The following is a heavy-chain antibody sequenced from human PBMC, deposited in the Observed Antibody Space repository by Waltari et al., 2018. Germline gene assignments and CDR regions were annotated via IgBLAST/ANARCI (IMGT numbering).Heavy chain of an antibody. J-gene: IGHJ5*02. CDR2: INAGNGNT. CDR3: ARAPYDYGDYDWFDP. CDR1: GYTFTSYA. D-gene: IGHD4-17*01. V-gene: IGHV1-3*01. Sequence: QVQLVQSGAEVKKPGASVKVSCKASGYTFTSYAMHWVRQAPGQRLEWMGWINAGNGNTKYSQKFQGRVTITRDTSASTAYMELSSLRSEDTAVYYCARAPYDYGDYDWFDPWGQGTLVTVSS.